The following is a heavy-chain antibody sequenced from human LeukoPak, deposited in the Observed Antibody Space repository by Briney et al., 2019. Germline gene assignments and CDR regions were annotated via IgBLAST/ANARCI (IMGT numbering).Heavy chain of an antibody. CDR2: VFNSGNT. V-gene: IGHV4-4*07. CDR1: GGSISSYY. Sequence: SETLSLTCTVSGGSISSYYWSWIRQPAGKGLEWIGRVFNSGNTYYNPSLKSRVTMSVDTSKNQFSLKLSSVTAPDTAVYYCARAGGQLGELDYGGQGTLVTVSS. CDR3: ARAGGQLGELDY. J-gene: IGHJ4*02. D-gene: IGHD6-6*01.